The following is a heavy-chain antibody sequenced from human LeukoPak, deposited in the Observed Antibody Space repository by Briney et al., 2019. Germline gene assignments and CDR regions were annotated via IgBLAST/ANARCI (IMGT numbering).Heavy chain of an antibody. CDR1: GFTLSSYA. J-gene: IGHJ4*02. CDR3: ARECSSSNPLCS. V-gene: IGHV3-30*02. D-gene: IGHD6-6*01. Sequence: PGGSLRLSCAASGFTLSSYAMHWVRQAPGKGLEWVAFIHSDGRQKFYAESVMGRFTISRDISQNTLFLQMGSLRPGDTAVYYCARECSSSNPLCSWGQGAHITVSS. CDR2: IHSDGRQK.